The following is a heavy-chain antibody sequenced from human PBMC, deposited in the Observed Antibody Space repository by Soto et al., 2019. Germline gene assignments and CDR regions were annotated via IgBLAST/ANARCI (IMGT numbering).Heavy chain of an antibody. CDR1: GFTFSSYW. CDR2: TKKDGSEK. Sequence: GGSLRLSCEASGFTFSSYWMNWFRKAPGKGLEGVAITKKDGSEKYYVDSVKGRFTISRDNAKNSLYLQMNDLRAEDTAVSYCAGGSGWLIDYWGRGTLLTV. J-gene: IGHJ4*02. D-gene: IGHD6-19*01. V-gene: IGHV3-7*03. CDR3: AGGSGWLIDY.